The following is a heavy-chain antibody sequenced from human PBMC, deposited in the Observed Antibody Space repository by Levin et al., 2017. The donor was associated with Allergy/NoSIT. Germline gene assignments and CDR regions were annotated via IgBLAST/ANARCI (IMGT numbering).Heavy chain of an antibody. CDR2: ISGSGGST. CDR1: GFTFSSYA. CDR3: AKGTVLGQQLRGPSFYGMDV. D-gene: IGHD6-13*01. Sequence: PGGSLRLSCAASGFTFSSYAMSWVRQAPGKGLEWVSAISGSGGSTYYADSVKGRFTISRDNSKNTLYLQMNSLRAEDTAVYYCAKGTVLGQQLRGPSFYGMDVWGQGTTVTVSS. J-gene: IGHJ6*02. V-gene: IGHV3-23*01.